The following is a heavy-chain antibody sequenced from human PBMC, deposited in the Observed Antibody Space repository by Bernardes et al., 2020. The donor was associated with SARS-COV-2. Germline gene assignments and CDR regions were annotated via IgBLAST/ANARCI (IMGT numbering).Heavy chain of an antibody. J-gene: IGHJ4*02. V-gene: IGHV3-9*01. CDR1: GFTFDDYA. CDR2: ISWNSANI. D-gene: IGHD3-10*01. CDR3: AKRSFREFYFDY. Sequence: SLRLSCAASGFTFDDYAMSWVRQRPGKGLEWVSRISWNSANIDYADSVKGRFTISRDNAKNSLYLQMNSLRAEDTAFYYCAKRSFREFYFDYWGRGTLVTVSS.